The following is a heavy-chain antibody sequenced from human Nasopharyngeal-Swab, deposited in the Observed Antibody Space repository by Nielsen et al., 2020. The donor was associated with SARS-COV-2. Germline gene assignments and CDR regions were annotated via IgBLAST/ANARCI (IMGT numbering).Heavy chain of an antibody. Sequence: WVRQAPGQGLEWMGWISAYNGNTNYAQKLQGRVTMTTDTSTSTAYMELRSLRSDDTAVYYCARVTELLGREFGPWGQGTLVTVSS. D-gene: IGHD3-10*01. V-gene: IGHV1-18*01. CDR3: ARVTELLGREFGP. J-gene: IGHJ5*02. CDR2: ISAYNGNT.